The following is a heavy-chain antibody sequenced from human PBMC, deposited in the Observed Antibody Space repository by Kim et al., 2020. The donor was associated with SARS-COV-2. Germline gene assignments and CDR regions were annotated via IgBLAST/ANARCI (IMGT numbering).Heavy chain of an antibody. Sequence: SETLSLTCSVSGDSMSTYYWSWIRQPPGKGLEWVGFIYYTGIPNYNPSLESRVTISVDTSKNQFSLKLSSVTAADTAVYYCARTDIPSYLFDSWGQGTLVTVSS. CDR1: GDSMSTYY. CDR2: IYYTGIP. V-gene: IGHV4-59*01. CDR3: ARTDIPSYLFDS. J-gene: IGHJ4*02. D-gene: IGHD1-26*01.